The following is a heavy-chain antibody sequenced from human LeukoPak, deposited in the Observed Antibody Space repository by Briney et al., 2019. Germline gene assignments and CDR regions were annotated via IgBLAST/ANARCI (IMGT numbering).Heavy chain of an antibody. J-gene: IGHJ6*03. CDR3: ARVRYYYDSSGYAYYMDV. V-gene: IGHV4-4*08. CDR2: IYTSGST. Sequence: SETLSLTCTVSGGSIGSYYWSWIRQPPGKGLEWIGRIYTSGSTNYNPSLKSRVTISVDTSKNQFSLKLSSVTAADTAVYYCARVRYYYDSSGYAYYMDVWGKGTTVTVSS. CDR1: GGSIGSYY. D-gene: IGHD3-22*01.